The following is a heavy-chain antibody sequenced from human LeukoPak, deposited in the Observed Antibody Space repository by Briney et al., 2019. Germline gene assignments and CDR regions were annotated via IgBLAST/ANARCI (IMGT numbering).Heavy chain of an antibody. CDR3: AREWELLEIFYSFDP. CDR1: GFTFSSYA. D-gene: IGHD1-26*01. J-gene: IGHJ5*02. CDR2: ISYDGSNK. Sequence: GGSLRLSCAASGFTFSSYAMHWVRQAPGKGLEWVAVISYDGSNKYYADSVKGRFTISRDNSKNTLYLQMNSLRAEDTAVYYCAREWELLEIFYSFDPWGQGTLVTVSS. V-gene: IGHV3-30-3*01.